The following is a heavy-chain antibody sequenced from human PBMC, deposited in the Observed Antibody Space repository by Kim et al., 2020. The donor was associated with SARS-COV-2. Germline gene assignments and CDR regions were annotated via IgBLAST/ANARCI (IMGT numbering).Heavy chain of an antibody. CDR3: AREGSGSYNWLDP. CDR1: GYTFDTYA. V-gene: IGHV1-3*01. D-gene: IGHD3-10*01. CDR2: INGGNGNT. Sequence: ASVKDSCKASGYTFDTYALYWVRQAPGQRFEWMGWINGGNGNTRYSQNFQGRVTITRDTSATTAYMELSSLTSKDTAVYYCAREGSGSYNWLDPWGQGTLVTVSS. J-gene: IGHJ5*02.